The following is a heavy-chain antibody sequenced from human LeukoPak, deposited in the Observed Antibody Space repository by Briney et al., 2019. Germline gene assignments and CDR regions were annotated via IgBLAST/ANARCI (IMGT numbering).Heavy chain of an antibody. J-gene: IGHJ4*02. V-gene: IGHV1-3*01. CDR3: ARDRVMTTVTTELDY. Sequence: EASVKVSCKASGYTFTSYAMHWVRQAPGQRLEWMGWINAGNGNTKYSQKFQGRVTITRDTSASTAYMELSSLRSEDTAVYYCARDRVMTTVTTELDYWGQGTLVTVSS. D-gene: IGHD4-17*01. CDR1: GYTFTSYA. CDR2: INAGNGNT.